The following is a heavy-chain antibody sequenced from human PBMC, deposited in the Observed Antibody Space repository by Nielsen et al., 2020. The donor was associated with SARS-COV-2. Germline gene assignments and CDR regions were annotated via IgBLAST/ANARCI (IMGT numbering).Heavy chain of an antibody. CDR2: ISWNSGSI. J-gene: IGHJ4*02. V-gene: IGHV3-9*01. Sequence: GGFLRLSCAASGFTFDDYAMHWVRQAPGKGLEWVSGISWNSGSIGYADSGKGRFTISRDNAKNSLYLQMNSLRAEDTALYYCAKVGGPKDYWGQGTLVTVSS. CDR3: AKVGGPKDY. CDR1: GFTFDDYA. D-gene: IGHD2-15*01.